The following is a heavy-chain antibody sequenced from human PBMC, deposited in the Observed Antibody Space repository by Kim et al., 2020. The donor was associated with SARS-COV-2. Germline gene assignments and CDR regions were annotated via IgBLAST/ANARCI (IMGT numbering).Heavy chain of an antibody. J-gene: IGHJ4*02. Sequence: GGSLRLSCAASGFTFSSYAMHWVRQAPGKGLEWVAVISYDGSNKYYADSVKGRFTISRDNSKNTLYLQMNSLRAEDTAVYYCARDRYGDYVAFDYWGQGT. D-gene: IGHD4-17*01. CDR3: ARDRYGDYVAFDY. V-gene: IGHV3-30*04. CDR2: ISYDGSNK. CDR1: GFTFSSYA.